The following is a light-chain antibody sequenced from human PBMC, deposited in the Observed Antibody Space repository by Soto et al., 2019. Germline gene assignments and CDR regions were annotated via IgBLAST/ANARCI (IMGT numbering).Light chain of an antibody. CDR1: QDISKN. Sequence: DIQMTQSPSSLSASVGARVTITCRASQDISKNLAWYQQIPGKAPKLLIFAASTLQSGVPSRLSASGSGTYFILTVGGLQPEDAATYYCQQTKGFTLPFGGGTKVDIX. J-gene: IGKJ4*01. CDR2: AAS. V-gene: IGKV1-12*01. CDR3: QQTKGFTLP.